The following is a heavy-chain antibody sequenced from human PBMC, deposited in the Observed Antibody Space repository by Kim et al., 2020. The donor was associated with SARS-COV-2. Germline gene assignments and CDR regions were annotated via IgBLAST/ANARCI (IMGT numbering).Heavy chain of an antibody. V-gene: IGHV4-39*07. CDR1: GGSISSSSYY. D-gene: IGHD2-21*01. J-gene: IGHJ4*02. CDR3: ARVEYCGGDCFGY. Sequence: SETLSLTCTVSGGSISSSSYYWGWIRQPPGKGLEWIGSIYYSGSTYYNPSLKSRVTISVDTSKNQFSLKLSSVTAADTAVYYCARVEYCGGDCFGYWGQGTLVTVSS. CDR2: IYYSGST.